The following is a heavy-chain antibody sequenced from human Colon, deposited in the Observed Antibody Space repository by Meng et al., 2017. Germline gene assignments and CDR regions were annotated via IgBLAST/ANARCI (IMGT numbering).Heavy chain of an antibody. CDR1: GGSFRGFY. CDR2: IDYFGIS. J-gene: IGHJ5*02. V-gene: IGHV4-34*02. CDR3: ATGLRHGDWFDP. Sequence: QLQIQQGGAGLLKPSVTLALTCAVSGGSFRGFYWSWIRQPPGKGLEWIGEIDYFGISNYNSSLKGRLTMSVDTSKKQISLTLTSVTAADTAVYYCATGLRHGDWFDPWGPGTLVTVSS. D-gene: IGHD4-17*01.